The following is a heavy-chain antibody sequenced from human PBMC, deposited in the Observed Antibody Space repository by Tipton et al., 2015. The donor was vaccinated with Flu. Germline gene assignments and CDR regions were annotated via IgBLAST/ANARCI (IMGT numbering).Heavy chain of an antibody. CDR1: GDSISSYY. V-gene: IGHV4-59*01. J-gene: IGHJ6*02. CDR3: ARREGSSGWFGMDV. Sequence: TLSLTCTVSGDSISSYYWSWIRQPPGRGLEWIGYIYSSGTTNYNPSLKSRVILSVDTSKNQFSLKLTSVTAADTAVYYCARREGSSGWFGMDVWGQGTTVTVSS. D-gene: IGHD6-19*01. CDR2: IYSSGTT.